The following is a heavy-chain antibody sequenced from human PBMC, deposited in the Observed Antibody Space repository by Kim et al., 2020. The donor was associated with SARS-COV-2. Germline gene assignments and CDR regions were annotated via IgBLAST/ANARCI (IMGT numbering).Heavy chain of an antibody. J-gene: IGHJ5*02. CDR2: VYQSGTT. D-gene: IGHD6-13*01. Sequence: SETLSLTCTVSGGSVSTTSYYWNWIRQSPGKGLEWIGYVYQSGTTRYNPSLKSRVTITVDTSKNQFSLNLYSVTAADTAVYYCARARPKYSNNWYSDWFDPWGQGTLVTVSS. V-gene: IGHV4-61*01. CDR1: GGSVSTTSYY. CDR3: ARARPKYSNNWYSDWFDP.